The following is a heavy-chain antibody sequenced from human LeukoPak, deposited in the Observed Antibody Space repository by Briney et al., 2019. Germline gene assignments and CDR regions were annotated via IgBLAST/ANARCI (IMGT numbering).Heavy chain of an antibody. Sequence: GGSLRLSCAASGFTLSSYAMHWVRQAPGKGLEWVAVISYDGSNKYYADSVKGRFTISRDNSKNTLYLQMNSLRAEDTAVYYCASDCSGGSCYSHIYYYYGMDVWGQGTTVTVSS. CDR3: ASDCSGGSCYSHIYYYYGMDV. CDR1: GFTLSSYA. D-gene: IGHD2-15*01. CDR2: ISYDGSNK. V-gene: IGHV3-30-3*01. J-gene: IGHJ6*02.